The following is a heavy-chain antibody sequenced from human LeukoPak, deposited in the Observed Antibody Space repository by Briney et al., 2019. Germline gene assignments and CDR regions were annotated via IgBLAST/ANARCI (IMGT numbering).Heavy chain of an antibody. V-gene: IGHV4-34*01. D-gene: IGHD3-22*01. Sequence: SETLSLTCAVYGGSFSGYYWSWIRQPPGKGLEWIGEINHSGSTNYNPSLKSRVTISVDTSKNQFSLKLSSLTAADTAVYYCASSSSSTPFDYWGQGTLVTVSS. CDR2: INHSGST. J-gene: IGHJ4*02. CDR1: GGSFSGYY. CDR3: ASSSSSTPFDY.